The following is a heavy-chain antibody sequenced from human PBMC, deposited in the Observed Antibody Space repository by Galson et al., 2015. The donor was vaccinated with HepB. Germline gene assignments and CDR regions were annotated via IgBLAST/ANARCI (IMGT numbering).Heavy chain of an antibody. CDR1: GFTFSRLG. V-gene: IGHV3-23*01. CDR2: IGVSGPT. CDR3: AKGTTDIDY. D-gene: IGHD1-1*01. Sequence: SLILSCAASGFTFSRLGMTWVRQAPGKGLECVSAIGVSGPTDYSASFRGRFIISRGNSKNMLYLQMNNLRAEDTAVYYCAKGTTDIDYWGQGTLVTVSS. J-gene: IGHJ4*02.